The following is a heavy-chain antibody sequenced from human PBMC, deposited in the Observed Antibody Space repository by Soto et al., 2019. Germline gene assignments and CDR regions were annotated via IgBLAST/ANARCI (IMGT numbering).Heavy chain of an antibody. D-gene: IGHD5-12*01. Sequence: ETLSLTCAVYGGSFSGYYWSWIRQPPGKGLEWIGEINHSGSTNYNPSLKSRVTISVDTSKNQFSLKLSSVTAAETAVYYCAREVATPFDYWGQGTLVTVSS. CDR1: GGSFSGYY. CDR2: INHSGST. V-gene: IGHV4-34*01. CDR3: AREVATPFDY. J-gene: IGHJ4*02.